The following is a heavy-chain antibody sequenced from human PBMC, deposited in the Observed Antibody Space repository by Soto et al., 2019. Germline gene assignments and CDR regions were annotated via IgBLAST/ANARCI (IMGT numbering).Heavy chain of an antibody. CDR1: GGSISSGGYY. D-gene: IGHD2-2*01. V-gene: IGHV4-31*03. CDR3: ARDHAKLGYCSSTSCPRWFDP. Sequence: SETLSLTXTVSGGSISSGGYYWSWIRQHPGKGLEWIGYIYYSGSTYYNPSLKSRVTISVDTSKNQFSLKLSSVTAADTAVYYCARDHAKLGYCSSTSCPRWFDPWGQGTLVTVSS. J-gene: IGHJ5*02. CDR2: IYYSGST.